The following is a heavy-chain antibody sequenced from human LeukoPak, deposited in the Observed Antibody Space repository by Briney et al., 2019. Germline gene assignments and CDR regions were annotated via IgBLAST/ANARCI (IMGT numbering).Heavy chain of an antibody. CDR1: GFTFSGSA. J-gene: IGHJ4*02. CDR3: TGNYYGTGSYADFDY. Sequence: GGSLRLSCAASGFTFSGSAMHWVRQASGKGLEWVGRIRSTANGYATAYAASVKGRFTISRDDSKNTAYLQMDSLKTEDTAVYYCTGNYYGTGSYADFDYWGQGTLVTVSS. D-gene: IGHD3-10*01. CDR2: IRSTANGYAT. V-gene: IGHV3-73*01.